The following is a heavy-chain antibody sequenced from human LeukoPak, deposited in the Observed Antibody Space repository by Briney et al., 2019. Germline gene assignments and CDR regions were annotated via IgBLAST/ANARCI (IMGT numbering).Heavy chain of an antibody. CDR1: GGSISSYY. V-gene: IGHV4-4*07. Sequence: SETLSLTCTVSGGSISSYYWSWIRQPAGKGLEWIGRIYTSGSTNYNPSLKSRVTVSFDTSKNQFSLNLSYVTAADTAVYYCARVGHLAAAGTYDYWGQGTLVTVSS. CDR2: IYTSGST. D-gene: IGHD6-13*01. J-gene: IGHJ4*02. CDR3: ARVGHLAAAGTYDY.